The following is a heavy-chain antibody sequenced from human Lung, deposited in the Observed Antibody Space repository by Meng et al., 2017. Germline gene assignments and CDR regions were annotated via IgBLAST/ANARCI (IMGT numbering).Heavy chain of an antibody. D-gene: IGHD6-19*01. Sequence: QVRLVQSGAEVKKPGSSVKVSCKPSEGTFSSYGINWVRQAPGQGPEWMGGIIPNIKLVKHAEKFQGRVTISADTSTTTAYLELSSLTSEETAMYYCTRNPPSIAVAGTKDNYVDSWGQRTLVTVSS. V-gene: IGHV1-69*10. CDR3: TRNPPSIAVAGTKDNYVDS. CDR1: EGTFSSYG. J-gene: IGHJ4*02. CDR2: IIPNIKLV.